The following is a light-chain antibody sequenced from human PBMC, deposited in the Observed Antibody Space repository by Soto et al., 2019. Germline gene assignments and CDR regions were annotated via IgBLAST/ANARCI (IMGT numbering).Light chain of an antibody. CDR3: QSFDSSLGVVV. CDR1: SSNIGAGYA. CDR2: DNN. Sequence: QSVLTQPPSVSGAPGQRITISCTGSSSNIGAGYAVHWYQHLPGTAPKLLIFDNNNRPSGVPDRFSGSKSGTSASLAITGVQDEDEADYYCQSFDSSLGVVVFGGGTKVTVL. V-gene: IGLV1-40*01. J-gene: IGLJ2*01.